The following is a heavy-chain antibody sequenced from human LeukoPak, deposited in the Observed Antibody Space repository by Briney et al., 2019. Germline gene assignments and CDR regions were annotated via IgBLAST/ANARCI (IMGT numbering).Heavy chain of an antibody. Sequence: SETLSLTCTVSGGSISNSSSFWDWIRQPPGKGLEWIGYIYYSGSTNYNPSLKSRVTISVDTSKNQFSLKLNSVTAADTAVYYCARQGPLTTAVTTRTNPFDYWGQGTLVTVSS. V-gene: IGHV4-61*05. CDR3: ARQGPLTTAVTTRTNPFDY. CDR2: IYYSGST. CDR1: GGSISNSSSF. J-gene: IGHJ4*02. D-gene: IGHD4-11*01.